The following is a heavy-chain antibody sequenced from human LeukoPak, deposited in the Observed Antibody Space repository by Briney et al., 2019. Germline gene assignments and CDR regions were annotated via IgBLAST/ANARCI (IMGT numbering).Heavy chain of an antibody. D-gene: IGHD3-3*01. CDR2: IYYSGST. CDR3: AAFWSGYSRVYYFDY. CDR1: GGSISSGGYY. V-gene: IGHV4-31*03. J-gene: IGHJ4*02. Sequence: SGTLSLTCTVSGGSISSGGYYWSWIRQHPGKGLEWIGYIYYSGSTYYNPSLKSRVTISVDTSKNQFSLKLSSVTAADTAVYYCAAFWSGYSRVYYFDYWGQGTLVTVSS.